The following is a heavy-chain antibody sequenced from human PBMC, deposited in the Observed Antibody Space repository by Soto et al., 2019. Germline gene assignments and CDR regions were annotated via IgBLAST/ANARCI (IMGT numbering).Heavy chain of an antibody. CDR2: ISYDGSNK. CDR3: ASKRITMVRGVMRPYYGMVV. V-gene: IGHV3-30-3*01. J-gene: IGHJ6*02. CDR1: GFTFSSYA. Sequence: GGSLRLSCAASGFTFSSYAMHWVRQAPGKGLEWVAVISYDGSNKYYADSVKGRFTISRDNSKNTLYLQMNSLRAEDTAVYYCASKRITMVRGVMRPYYGMVVWGQGTTVTVSS. D-gene: IGHD3-10*01.